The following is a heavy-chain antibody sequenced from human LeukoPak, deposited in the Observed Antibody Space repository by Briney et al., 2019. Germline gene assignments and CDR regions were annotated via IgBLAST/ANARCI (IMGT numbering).Heavy chain of an antibody. Sequence: ASVKVSCKASGYIFTSYGISWVRQAPGQGLEWMGWISVYNGNTNYPQRLQGRVTMTTDTSTTTAYMKLRGLRSDDTAVYYCARDINGYYYDSHGYYPTDLWGQGTLVTVSS. CDR1: GYIFTSYG. V-gene: IGHV1-18*01. D-gene: IGHD3-22*01. CDR3: ARDINGYYYDSHGYYPTDL. J-gene: IGHJ5*02. CDR2: ISVYNGNT.